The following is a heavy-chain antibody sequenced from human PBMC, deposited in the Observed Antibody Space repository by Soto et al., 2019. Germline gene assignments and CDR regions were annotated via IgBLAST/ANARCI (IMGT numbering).Heavy chain of an antibody. V-gene: IGHV4-30-4*01. D-gene: IGHD2-21*02. Sequence: QVQLQESGPGLVKPSQTLSLTCTVSGGSISSGDYYWSWIRQPPGKGLEWIGYIYYSGSTYYNPSHKSRVTLSVDTAKNQFSLKLSSVTAADTAVYYCARAGGNSAFGYWGQGTLVTVSS. CDR2: IYYSGST. CDR1: GGSISSGDYY. CDR3: ARAGGNSAFGY. J-gene: IGHJ4*02.